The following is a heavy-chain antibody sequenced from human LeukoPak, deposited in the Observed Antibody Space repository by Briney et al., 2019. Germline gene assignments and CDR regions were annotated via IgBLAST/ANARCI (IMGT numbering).Heavy chain of an antibody. D-gene: IGHD1-26*01. CDR2: IDKKAKGYATTT. CDR3: TRDSGTYNWLDP. Sequence: GGSLRLSCAASGFTFSGSAIHWVRQSSGKGLEWVGQIDKKAKGYATTTAYAASVKGRFTISRDDSINTAYLQMKSLKTEDTALYYCTRDSGTYNWLDPWGQGTLVTVSS. V-gene: IGHV3-73*01. CDR1: GFTFSGSA. J-gene: IGHJ5*02.